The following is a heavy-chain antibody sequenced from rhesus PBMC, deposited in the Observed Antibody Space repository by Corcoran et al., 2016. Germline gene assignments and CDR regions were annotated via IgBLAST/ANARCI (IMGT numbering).Heavy chain of an antibody. V-gene: IGHV4-169*02. D-gene: IGHD6-25*01. CDR1: GGSISSSY. Sequence: QLQLQESGPGLVKPSETLSVTCAVSGGSISSSYWSWIRQAPRKGLEWIGYIYGSGSITNYNPSRKSRVNLSVETSKNQLSRKLSSVTTADTAVYYCARDVEDGGSCVFDYWGQGVLVTVSS. J-gene: IGHJ4*01. CDR3: ARDVEDGGSCVFDY. CDR2: IYGSGSIT.